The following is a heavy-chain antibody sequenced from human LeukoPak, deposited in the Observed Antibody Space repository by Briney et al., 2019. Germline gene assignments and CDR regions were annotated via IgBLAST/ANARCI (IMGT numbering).Heavy chain of an antibody. CDR1: GFTFSDYY. J-gene: IGHJ4*02. Sequence: GGSLRLSCAASGFTFSDYYMSWIRQAPGKGLEWVSYISSSGSTIYYADSVKGRFTISRDNAKNSLYLQMNSLRAEDTAVYYCASAYDYGDYHYDHWGQGTLVTVSS. D-gene: IGHD4-17*01. V-gene: IGHV3-11*01. CDR3: ASAYDYGDYHYDH. CDR2: ISSSGSTI.